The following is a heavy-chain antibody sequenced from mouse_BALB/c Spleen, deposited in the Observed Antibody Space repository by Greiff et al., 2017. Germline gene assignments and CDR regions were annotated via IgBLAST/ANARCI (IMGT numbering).Heavy chain of an antibody. J-gene: IGHJ3*01. CDR1: GFNIKDTY. CDR3: AIDGYYAWFAY. D-gene: IGHD2-3*01. CDR2: IDPANGNT. Sequence: EVKLQESGAELVKPGASVKLSCTASGFNIKDTYMHWVKQRPEQGLEWIGRIDPANGNTKYDPKFQGKATITADTSSNTAYLQLSSLTSEDTAVYYCAIDGYYAWFAYWGQGTLVTVSA. V-gene: IGHV14-3*02.